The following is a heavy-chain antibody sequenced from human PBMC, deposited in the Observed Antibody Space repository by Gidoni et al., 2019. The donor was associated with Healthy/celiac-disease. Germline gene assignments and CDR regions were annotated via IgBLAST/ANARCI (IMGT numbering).Heavy chain of an antibody. CDR3: ARGGVSCSGGSCYSDPFDY. D-gene: IGHD2-15*01. CDR1: GFTFSDHY. J-gene: IGHJ4*02. Sequence: EVQLVESGGGLVQPGGSLRLSCAASGFTFSDHYMDWVRQAPGKGLEWVGRTRNKANIYTTEYAASVKGRCTISRDDSKNSLYLQMNSLKTEDTAVYYCARGGVSCSGGSCYSDPFDYWGQGTLVTVSS. CDR2: TRNKANIYTT. V-gene: IGHV3-72*01.